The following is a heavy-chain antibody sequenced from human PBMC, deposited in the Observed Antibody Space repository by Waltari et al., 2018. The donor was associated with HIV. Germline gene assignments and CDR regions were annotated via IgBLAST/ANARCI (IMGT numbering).Heavy chain of an antibody. D-gene: IGHD1-1*01. J-gene: IGHJ4*02. V-gene: IGHV1-8*01. CDR1: GYIFTDHD. Sequence: QVQLVQSGAEVKKPGASVGVSCKPSGYIFTDHDINWVRQASGQGLEWMGWINPSSGSSGYAPKFQDRVTMTRDISISTVFMELGSLTSDDTGVYYCVRLPLQQQREPLTDYWGQGTLVTVSS. CDR3: VRLPLQQQREPLTDY. CDR2: INPSSGSS.